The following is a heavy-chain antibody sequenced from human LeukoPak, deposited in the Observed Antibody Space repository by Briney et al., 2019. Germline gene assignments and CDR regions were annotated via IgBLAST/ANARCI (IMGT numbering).Heavy chain of an antibody. J-gene: IGHJ5*02. D-gene: IGHD3-22*01. Sequence: PGGSLRLSCAASGFIFSSYSMNWVRQAPGEGLEWVSYISSLSGTIYYADSVKGRFTISRDNAKNSLYLQMDSLRVEDTAVYYCARDGSDYYDSSGASGWFDPWGQGTLVTVSS. CDR3: ARDGSDYYDSSGASGWFDP. CDR2: ISSLSGTI. CDR1: GFIFSSYS. V-gene: IGHV3-48*01.